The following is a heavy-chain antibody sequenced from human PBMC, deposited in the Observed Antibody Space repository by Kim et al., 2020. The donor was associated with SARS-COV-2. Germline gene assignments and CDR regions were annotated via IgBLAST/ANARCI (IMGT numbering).Heavy chain of an antibody. J-gene: IGHJ5*01. CDR2: ISYDVKVT. CDR3: TKEVHMYTSGWFFES. D-gene: IGHD6-19*01. CDR1: GFTFRNYG. Sequence: GGSLRLSCAASGFTFRNYGMQWVRQAPDKGPEWLGVISYDVKVTYYAESVKGRFTISRDNTQNTLYLQMNSLGADDTAVYYCTKEVHMYTSGWFFESWGQGTLVTVSS. V-gene: IGHV3-30*12.